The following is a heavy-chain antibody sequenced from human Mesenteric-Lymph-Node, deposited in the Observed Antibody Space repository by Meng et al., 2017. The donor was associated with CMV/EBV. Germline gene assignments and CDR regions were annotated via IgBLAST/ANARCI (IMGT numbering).Heavy chain of an antibody. V-gene: IGHV3-30*04. CDR3: ARDPDYGDPSGGSWYFDL. D-gene: IGHD4-17*01. Sequence: GGSLRLSCAASGFTFSSYAMHWVRQAPGKGLEWVAVISYDGSNKYYADSVKGRFTISRDNSKNTLYLQMNSLRAEDTAVYYCARDPDYGDPSGGSWYFDLWGRGTLVTVSS. CDR2: ISYDGSNK. CDR1: GFTFSSYA. J-gene: IGHJ2*01.